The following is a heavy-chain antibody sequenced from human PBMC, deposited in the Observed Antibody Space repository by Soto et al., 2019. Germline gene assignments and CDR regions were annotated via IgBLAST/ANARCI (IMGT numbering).Heavy chain of an antibody. D-gene: IGHD2-2*01. J-gene: IGHJ4*02. V-gene: IGHV3-74*01. CDR3: ARAVPAAGGDY. CDR1: GFTFSTYW. Sequence: EVHLVESGGGLVQPGGSLRLSCAASGFTFSTYWMHWVRQAPGKGLVWVSRINSDGSSTSYADSVKGRCTISRDNAKNTLYLQMNSLRAEDTAVYYCARAVPAAGGDYWGQGTLVTVSS. CDR2: INSDGSST.